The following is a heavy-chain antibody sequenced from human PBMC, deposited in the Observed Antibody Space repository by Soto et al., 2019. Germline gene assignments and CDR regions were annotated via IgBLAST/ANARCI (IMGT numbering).Heavy chain of an antibody. V-gene: IGHV4-34*01. CDR3: AGGYSRYGGAFDI. CDR2: INHSGST. Sequence: QVQLQQWGAGLLKPSETLSLTCAVYGGSFSGYYWSWIRQPPGKGLEWIGEINHSGSTNYNPSLKSRVTISVDTSKNQFSLKLSSVTAADTAVYYCAGGYSRYGGAFDIWGQGTMVTVSS. D-gene: IGHD5-12*01. CDR1: GGSFSGYY. J-gene: IGHJ3*02.